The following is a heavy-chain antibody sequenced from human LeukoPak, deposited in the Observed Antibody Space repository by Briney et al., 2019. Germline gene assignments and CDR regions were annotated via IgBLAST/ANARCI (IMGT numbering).Heavy chain of an antibody. CDR3: ARGANYYDSSAAIFDY. V-gene: IGHV3-48*01. CDR2: SSSSSSTI. Sequence: PGGSLRLSCAASGFTFSSYSMNWVRQAPGKGLEWVSYSSSSSSTIYYADSVKGRFTISRDNSKNTLYLQMNSLRAEDTAVYYCARGANYYDSSAAIFDYWGQGTLVTVSS. J-gene: IGHJ4*02. CDR1: GFTFSSYS. D-gene: IGHD3-22*01.